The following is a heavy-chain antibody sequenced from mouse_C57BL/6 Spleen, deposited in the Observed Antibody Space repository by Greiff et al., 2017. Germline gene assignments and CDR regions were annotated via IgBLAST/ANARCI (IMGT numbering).Heavy chain of an antibody. CDR2: IYPGDGDT. J-gene: IGHJ4*01. CDR3: ARSGDYDGYAMDY. D-gene: IGHD2-4*01. CDR1: GYAFSSSW. V-gene: IGHV1-82*01. Sequence: QVQLQQSGPELVKPGASVKISCKASGYAFSSSWMNWVKQRPGKGLEWIGRIYPGDGDTNYNGKFKGKATLTADKSSSTAYMQLSSLTSEDSAVYFCARSGDYDGYAMDYWGQGTSVTGSS.